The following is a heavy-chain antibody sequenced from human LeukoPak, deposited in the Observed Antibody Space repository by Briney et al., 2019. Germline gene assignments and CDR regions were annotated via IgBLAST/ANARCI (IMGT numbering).Heavy chain of an antibody. J-gene: IGHJ4*02. V-gene: IGHV3-7*01. Sequence: GGSLRLSCAASGFTFSTYSMNWVRRAPGRGLEWVANIRPDGSEQFYVDSVKGRFTISRDDAKNSVYLQMNSLRADDTAVYYCAGRDSARNPWAYWGQGTLVTVST. D-gene: IGHD4-11*01. CDR1: GFTFSTYS. CDR2: IRPDGSEQ. CDR3: AGRDSARNPWAY.